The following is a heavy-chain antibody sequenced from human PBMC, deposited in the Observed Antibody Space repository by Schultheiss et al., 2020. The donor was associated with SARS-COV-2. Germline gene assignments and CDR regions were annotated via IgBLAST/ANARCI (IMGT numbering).Heavy chain of an antibody. CDR1: GYTFTGYY. J-gene: IGHJ4*02. V-gene: IGHV1-2*02. CDR2: INPSGGST. Sequence: ASVKVSCKASGYTFTGYYMHWVRQAPGQGLEWMGWINPSGGSTSYAQKFRGRVTMTRDTSISTAYMELSRLRSDDTAVYYCARDLITMVRGVHGIDYWGQGTLVTVSS. D-gene: IGHD3-10*01. CDR3: ARDLITMVRGVHGIDY.